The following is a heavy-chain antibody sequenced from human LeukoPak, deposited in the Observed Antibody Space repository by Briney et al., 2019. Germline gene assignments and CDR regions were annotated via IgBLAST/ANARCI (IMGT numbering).Heavy chain of an antibody. CDR1: GFTFSSHA. CDR2: MSYDGSKK. D-gene: IGHD3-10*01. J-gene: IGHJ6*03. CDR3: ARGGSGNYYYYYYYMDA. Sequence: PGRSLRLSCAASGFTFSSHAMHWVRQAPGEGLEWVAVMSYDGSKKYYADSMKGRFTISRDNSKNTLYLQMNSLRAEDTAVYYCARGGSGNYYYYYYYMDAWGKGTTVTVSS. V-gene: IGHV3-30*01.